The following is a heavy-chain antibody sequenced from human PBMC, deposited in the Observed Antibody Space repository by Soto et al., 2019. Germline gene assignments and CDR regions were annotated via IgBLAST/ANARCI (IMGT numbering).Heavy chain of an antibody. V-gene: IGHV1-8*01. CDR3: ASLQAYYYDSSGYYYAFDI. CDR2: MNPNSGNT. Sequence: ASVKVSCKASGYTFTSYDINWVRQATGQGLEWMGWMNPNSGNTGYAQKFQGRVTMTRNTSISTAYMELSSLRSEDTAVYYCASLQAYYYDSSGYYYAFDIWGQGTMVTVSS. J-gene: IGHJ3*02. D-gene: IGHD3-22*01. CDR1: GYTFTSYD.